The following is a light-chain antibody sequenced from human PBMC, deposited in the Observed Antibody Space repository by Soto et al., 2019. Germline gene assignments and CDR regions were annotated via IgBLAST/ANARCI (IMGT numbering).Light chain of an antibody. V-gene: IGLV3-21*04. Sequence: SYELTQPPSVSEAPGKTATITCGGNNIGSKSVHWYQQKPGQAPVLVIYSDSDRPSGIPERFSGSNYGKTATLTKSMVDAGDEAGYFWQVWDTGGRQPFVCATGTKLTV. CDR1: NIGSKS. J-gene: IGLJ1*01. CDR2: SDS. CDR3: QVWDTGGRQPFV.